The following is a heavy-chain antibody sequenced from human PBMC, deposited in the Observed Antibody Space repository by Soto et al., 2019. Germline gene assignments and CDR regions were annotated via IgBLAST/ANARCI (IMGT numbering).Heavy chain of an antibody. J-gene: IGHJ4*01. V-gene: IGHV4-38-2*02. CDR2: IYHGGTT. CDR1: GYSISCGSY. Sequence: SETLSLTCTVSGYSISCGSYWAWIRQPPGKGPEWIASIYHGGTTFYNPSLKSRITISVDTSNNQFSLKLTSVTAADTAVYYCARVHVMVVAGSTFDYWGHGTLVTVSS. D-gene: IGHD6-19*01. CDR3: ARVHVMVVAGSTFDY.